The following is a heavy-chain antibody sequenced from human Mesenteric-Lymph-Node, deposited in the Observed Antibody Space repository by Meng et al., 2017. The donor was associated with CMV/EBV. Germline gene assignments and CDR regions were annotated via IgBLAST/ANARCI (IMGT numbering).Heavy chain of an antibody. Sequence: ASVKVSCKASGYTFTSYYMHWVRQAPGQGLEWMGIINPSGGSTSYAQKFQGRFTISRDNSKNTLYLEMYNLRADDAAVYYCAKDDIFYHGSGRNYNYGMDVWGQGTTVTVSS. J-gene: IGHJ6*02. D-gene: IGHD3-10*01. CDR1: GYTFTSYY. CDR2: INPSGGST. CDR3: AKDDIFYHGSGRNYNYGMDV. V-gene: IGHV1-46*01.